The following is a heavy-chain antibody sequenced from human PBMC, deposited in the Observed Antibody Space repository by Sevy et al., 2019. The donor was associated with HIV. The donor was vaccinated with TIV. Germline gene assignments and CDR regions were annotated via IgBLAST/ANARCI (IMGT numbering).Heavy chain of an antibody. J-gene: IGHJ4*02. CDR3: VREGVGGYSYSLDC. Sequence: GGSLRLSCSASGFTFRSYWMTWVRQAPGKGLEWVATMKQDGSEKDYVDSVKGRFTISRDNAKNSLYLQMTSLRAEDKAVYYCVREGVGGYSYSLDCWGQGTLVTVSS. CDR2: MKQDGSEK. CDR1: GFTFRSYW. V-gene: IGHV3-7*01. D-gene: IGHD5-18*01.